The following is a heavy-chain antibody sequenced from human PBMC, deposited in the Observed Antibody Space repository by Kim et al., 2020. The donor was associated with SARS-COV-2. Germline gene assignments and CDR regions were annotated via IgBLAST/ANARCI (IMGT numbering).Heavy chain of an antibody. J-gene: IGHJ4*02. V-gene: IGHV4-59*01. CDR1: GGSISSYY. D-gene: IGHD6-19*01. CDR2: ISYDGST. CDR3: VRVTGGSGWYLDY. Sequence: SETLSLTCTVSGGSISSYYWGWIRQPPGKGLEWIGYISYDGSTNYNPSLKSRVTVSVDTSKNQFSLKLISVTAADTAVHYCVRVTGGSGWYLDYWGQGT.